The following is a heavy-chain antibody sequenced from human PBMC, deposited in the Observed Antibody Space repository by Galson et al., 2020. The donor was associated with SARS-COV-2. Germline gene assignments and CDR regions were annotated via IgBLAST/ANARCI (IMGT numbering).Heavy chain of an antibody. Sequence: GESLKISCKVSRYTLTDLSIHWVRQAPGKGLEWMGGFDPEDGETIYAQKFQGRVTMTEDTSTDTAYMELSSLRSEDTAVYYCATDSSSTYGFDIWGQGTMVTISS. CDR1: RYTLTDLS. CDR3: ATDSSSTYGFDI. CDR2: FDPEDGET. J-gene: IGHJ3*02. V-gene: IGHV1-24*01. D-gene: IGHD6-13*01.